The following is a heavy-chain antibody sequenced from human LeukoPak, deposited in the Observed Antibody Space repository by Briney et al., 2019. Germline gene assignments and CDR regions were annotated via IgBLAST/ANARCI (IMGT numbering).Heavy chain of an antibody. V-gene: IGHV3-13*04. CDR1: GFAFSIYD. CDR3: TRGGRTGTTYFDY. CDR2: IGTAGDA. Sequence: PGGSLRLSCAASGFAFSIYDVHWVRQTSGKGLEWVSGIGTAGDAYYPDSVKGRFTLSRDNAKDSIHLQMNSLRAGDTAVYFCTRGGRTGTTYFDYWGQGTLVTVSS. D-gene: IGHD1-1*01. J-gene: IGHJ4*02.